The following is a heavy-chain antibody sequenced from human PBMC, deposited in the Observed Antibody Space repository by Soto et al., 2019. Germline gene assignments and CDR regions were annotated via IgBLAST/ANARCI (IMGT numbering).Heavy chain of an antibody. J-gene: IGHJ6*02. CDR3: ARVTFNQSGYSYGWGMDV. CDR1: GFTFSSYS. Sequence: EVQLVESGGGLVKPGGSLRLSCAASGFTFSSYSMNWVRQAPGKGLEWVSSISSSSSYIYYADSVKGRFTISRDNAKNSLYLQMTSLRAEDTAVYYCARVTFNQSGYSYGWGMDVWGQGTTVTVSS. V-gene: IGHV3-21*01. CDR2: ISSSSSYI. D-gene: IGHD5-18*01.